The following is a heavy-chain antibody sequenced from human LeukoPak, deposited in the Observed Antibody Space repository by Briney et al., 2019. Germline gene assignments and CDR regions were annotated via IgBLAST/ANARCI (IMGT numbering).Heavy chain of an antibody. CDR1: GGSFSSSDYY. CDR2: IYHSGST. CDR3: ARVHYDFWSGYYTYFDY. D-gene: IGHD3-3*01. J-gene: IGHJ4*02. Sequence: PSETLSLTCTVSGGSFSSSDYYWGWIRQPPGKGLEWIGSIYHSGSTYYNPSLKSRVTISVDTSKNQFSLKLSSVTAADTAVYYCARVHYDFWSGYYTYFDYWGQGTLVTVSS. V-gene: IGHV4-39*07.